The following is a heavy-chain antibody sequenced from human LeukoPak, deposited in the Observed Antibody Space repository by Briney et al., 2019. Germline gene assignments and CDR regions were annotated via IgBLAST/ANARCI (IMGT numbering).Heavy chain of an antibody. CDR3: ARGAGSVIPLDY. CDR1: GGSISSYY. CDR2: IYYSGTT. D-gene: IGHD5-24*01. J-gene: IGHJ4*02. V-gene: IGHV4-59*12. Sequence: SETLSLTCTVSGGSISSYYWSWIRQTPGKGLEWIGYIYYSGTTNYNPSLRSRVAISLDTSKNQFSLKLSSVTAADTAVYYCARGAGSVIPLDYWGQGTLVTVSS.